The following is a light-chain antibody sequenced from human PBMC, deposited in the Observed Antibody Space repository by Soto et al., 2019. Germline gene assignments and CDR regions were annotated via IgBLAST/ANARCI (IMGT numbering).Light chain of an antibody. CDR3: QQYGSSPPWM. J-gene: IGKJ1*01. CDR1: QSVSSSY. CDR2: GAS. Sequence: EIVFTQSPGTLSLSPGERATLSCRASQSVSSSYLAWYQQKPGQAPRLLIYGASSRATGIPGRFSGSGSGTDFTLTISRLEPEDFAVYYCQQYGSSPPWMFGQGTKVDIK. V-gene: IGKV3-20*01.